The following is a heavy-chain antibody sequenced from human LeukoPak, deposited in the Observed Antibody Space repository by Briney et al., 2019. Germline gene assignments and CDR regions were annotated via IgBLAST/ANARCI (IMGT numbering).Heavy chain of an antibody. J-gene: IGHJ3*02. Sequence: GGSLRLSCAASGFTFSSYGMHWVRQAPGKGLEWVAVIWYDGSNKYYADSVKGRFTISRDNAKDSLYLQMNSLRAEDTALYYCAKGLAVAGPDAFDIWGQGTMVTVSS. V-gene: IGHV3-33*03. CDR2: IWYDGSNK. CDR1: GFTFSSYG. D-gene: IGHD6-19*01. CDR3: AKGLAVAGPDAFDI.